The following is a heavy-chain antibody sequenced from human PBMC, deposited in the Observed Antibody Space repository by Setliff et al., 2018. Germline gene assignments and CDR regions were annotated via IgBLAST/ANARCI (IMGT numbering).Heavy chain of an antibody. D-gene: IGHD3-3*01. V-gene: IGHV1-69*05. CDR2: IIPIFGTA. CDR1: GGTFSSYA. CDR3: ARRGLGYDFWSGYSYYFDY. Sequence: ASVKVSCKASGGTFSSYAISWVRQAPGQGLEWMGRIIPIFGTANYAQKLQGRVTITRNTSISTAYMELSSLRSEDTAVYYCARRGLGYDFWSGYSYYFDYWGQGTLVTVSS. J-gene: IGHJ4*02.